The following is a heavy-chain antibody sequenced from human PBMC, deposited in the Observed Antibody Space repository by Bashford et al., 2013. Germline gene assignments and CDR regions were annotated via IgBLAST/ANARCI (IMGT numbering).Heavy chain of an antibody. V-gene: IGHV3-23*01. CDR1: GFTFTNFA. J-gene: IGHJ6*02. Sequence: GSLRLSCAASGFTFTNFAMSWVRQAPGKGLEWVSTISGSGVITYYADSVKGRFALSRDNAKNSLYLQMNSLRAEDTAVYYCVRDNGGYYYGSDPYYYGMDVWGQGTTVTVSS. D-gene: IGHD3-10*01. CDR3: VRDNGGYYYGSDPYYYGMDV. CDR2: ISGSGVIT.